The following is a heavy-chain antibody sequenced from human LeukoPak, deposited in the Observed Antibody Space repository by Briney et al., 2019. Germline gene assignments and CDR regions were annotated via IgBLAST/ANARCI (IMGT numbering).Heavy chain of an antibody. V-gene: IGHV3-48*03. Sequence: GGSLRLSCAASGFKFSIYEMSWVRQSPGKGLEWLAYISSGGRDIFYADSVKGRFTISRANAKNSLFLQMNSLRAEDTALYYCARDLPYCGGGSCYLDYWGQGTVVTVSS. J-gene: IGHJ4*02. D-gene: IGHD2-15*01. CDR2: ISSGGRDI. CDR3: ARDLPYCGGGSCYLDY. CDR1: GFKFSIYE.